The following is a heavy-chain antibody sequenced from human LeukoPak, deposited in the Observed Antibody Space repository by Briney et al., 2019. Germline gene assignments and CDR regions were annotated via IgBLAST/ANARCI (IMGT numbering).Heavy chain of an antibody. J-gene: IGHJ4*02. Sequence: PSETLSLTCTVSGGSISSYYWSWIRQPPGGGLEGIGYIYYSGSTNYNPSLKSRVTMSVDTTKNQISLKLTSVTAADTAVYYCARDESTVTSTLERFDYWGQGTLVTVSS. CDR3: ARDESTVTSTLERFDY. CDR1: GGSISSYY. CDR2: IYYSGST. D-gene: IGHD4-11*01. V-gene: IGHV4-59*12.